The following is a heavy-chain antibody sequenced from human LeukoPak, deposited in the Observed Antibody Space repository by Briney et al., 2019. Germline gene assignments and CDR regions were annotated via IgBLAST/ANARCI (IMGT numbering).Heavy chain of an antibody. V-gene: IGHV3-23*01. D-gene: IGHD3-16*01. J-gene: IGHJ3*02. CDR2: ISGLGDST. CDR1: GFIFSSYA. CDR3: AKKVGGVYAFDI. Sequence: GGSLRLSCAASGFIFSSYAMNWVRQAPGKGLEWVSGISGLGDSTYYADSVKGRFTNSRGNSKNTVYLQMNSLRAEDTAVYYCAKKVGGVYAFDIWGQGTMVTVSS.